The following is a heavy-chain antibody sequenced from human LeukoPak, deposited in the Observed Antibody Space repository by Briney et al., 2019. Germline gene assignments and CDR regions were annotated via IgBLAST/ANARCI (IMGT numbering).Heavy chain of an antibody. J-gene: IGHJ4*02. CDR2: IYSSDMT. V-gene: IGHV4-4*09. Sequence: SETLSLACTVSGGSISSHYWSWIRQPPGKGLEWIAYIYSSDMTKYNPSLKSRGTISVDPSKNQLSLKLNSVTAADTALYYCARRAPGPQLDEYVAYYFDLWGQGTLVTVSS. CDR1: GGSISSHY. CDR3: ARRAPGPQLDEYVAYYFDL. D-gene: IGHD3/OR15-3a*01.